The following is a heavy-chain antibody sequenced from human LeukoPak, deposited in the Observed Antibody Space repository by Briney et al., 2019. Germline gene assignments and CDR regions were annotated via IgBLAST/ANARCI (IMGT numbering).Heavy chain of an antibody. D-gene: IGHD3-10*01. V-gene: IGHV3-30*03. CDR2: TSSDLNVK. CDR3: AREGYYGSGSPPSLYFDY. CDR1: GFTFSSYT. Sequence: GGSLRLSCAASGFTFSSYTMSWVRQAPGKGLEWVAVTSSDLNVKLYADSVKGRFTISRDNSRSTLYLQMNSLRPKDTAIYYCAREGYYGSGSPPSLYFDYWGQGTLVTVSS. J-gene: IGHJ4*02.